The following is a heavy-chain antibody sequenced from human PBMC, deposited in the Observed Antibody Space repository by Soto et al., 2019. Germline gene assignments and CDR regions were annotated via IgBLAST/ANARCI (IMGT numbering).Heavy chain of an antibody. CDR3: ARDEAVGATTLDFDY. V-gene: IGHV3-48*02. CDR1: GFTFSSYS. D-gene: IGHD1-26*01. CDR2: ISSSSSTI. J-gene: IGHJ4*02. Sequence: EVQLVESGGGLVQPGGSLRLSCAASGFTFSSYSMNWVRQAPGKGLEWVSYISSSSSTIYYADSVKGRFTISRDNAKNSLYLQMNSLRDEDTAVYYCARDEAVGATTLDFDYWGQGTLVTVSS.